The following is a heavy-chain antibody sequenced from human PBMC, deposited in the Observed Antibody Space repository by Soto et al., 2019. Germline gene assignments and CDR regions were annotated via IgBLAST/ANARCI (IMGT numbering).Heavy chain of an antibody. V-gene: IGHV5-10-1*01. CDR2: IDPSDSYT. CDR3: ARQEIFGVIIIAFDI. Sequence: PGESLKISCKGSGYSFSSYWITWVRQMPGKGLEWMGRIDPSDSYTNYSPSFQGHVTISADKSISTAYLQWSSLKASDTAMYYCARQEIFGVIIIAFDIWGQGTMVTVSS. CDR1: GYSFSSYW. J-gene: IGHJ3*02. D-gene: IGHD3-3*01.